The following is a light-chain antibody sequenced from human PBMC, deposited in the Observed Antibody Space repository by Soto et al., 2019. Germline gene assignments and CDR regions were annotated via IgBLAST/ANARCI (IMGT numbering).Light chain of an antibody. CDR2: SNN. CDR3: SSWDDSLNGVL. CDR1: SSNIGSNS. Sequence: QSVLTQPPSTSGTPGQRVTISCSGSSSNIGSNSVHWYQHLPGTAPKLLIYSNNQRPSGVPERFSGTRSGTSASLAVSGLQSEDEADYYCSSWDDSLNGVLFGGGTKLTVL. V-gene: IGLV1-44*01. J-gene: IGLJ2*01.